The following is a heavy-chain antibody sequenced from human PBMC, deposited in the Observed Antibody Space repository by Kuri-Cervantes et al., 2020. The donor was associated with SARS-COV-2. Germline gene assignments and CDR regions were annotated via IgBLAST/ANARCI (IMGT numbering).Heavy chain of an antibody. CDR3: ARPIAAAEYYFDY. Sequence: ASVKVSCKASGYTFTGYYMHWVRQAPGQGLEWMGWISAYNGNTNYAQKLQGRVTMTTDTSTSTAYMELRSLRSDDTAVYYCARPIAAAEYYFDYWGQGTLVTVSS. D-gene: IGHD6-13*01. V-gene: IGHV1-18*04. CDR2: ISAYNGNT. J-gene: IGHJ4*02. CDR1: GYTFTGYY.